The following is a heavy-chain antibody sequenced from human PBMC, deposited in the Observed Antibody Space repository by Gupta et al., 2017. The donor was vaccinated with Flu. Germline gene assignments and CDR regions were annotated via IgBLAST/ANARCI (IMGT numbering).Heavy chain of an antibody. V-gene: IGHV4-34*01. J-gene: IGHJ4*02. CDR3: ARGDPYSRRLRGFDY. D-gene: IGHD5-12*01. Sequence: QVQLQQWGAGLLKPSETLSLTCAVYGGSFSGYYWSWIRQPPGKGLEWIGEINHSGSTNYNPSLKSRVTISVDTSKNQFSLKLSSVTAADTAVYYCARGDPYSRRLRGFDYWGQGTLVTVSS. CDR2: INHSGST. CDR1: GGSFSGYY.